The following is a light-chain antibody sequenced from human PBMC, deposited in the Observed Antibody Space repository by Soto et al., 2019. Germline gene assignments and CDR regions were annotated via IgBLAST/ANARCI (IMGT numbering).Light chain of an antibody. CDR3: QHYDNSVWT. V-gene: IGKV3-20*01. Sequence: IVLTQSPDTLSLSPGERATLSCRASQSVSSSQLVWYRQKPGQAPRLLIYAASSRATGIPDRFSGSESGKDFTLTVSDLETEEFAVYYCQHYDNSVWTFGQGTELEIQ. J-gene: IGKJ1*01. CDR1: QSVSSSQ. CDR2: AAS.